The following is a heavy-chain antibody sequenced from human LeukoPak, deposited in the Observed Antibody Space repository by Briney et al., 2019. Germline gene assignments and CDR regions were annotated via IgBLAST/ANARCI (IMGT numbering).Heavy chain of an antibody. V-gene: IGHV1-18*01. J-gene: IGHJ4*02. CDR3: ARDFSFTVDY. CDR1: GYTFRSYG. Sequence: ASVRVCCKTSGYTFRSYGITWVRQTPGQGLEWMGWIYAHNGHTNYAQKFQGRVTMTADTSTNTAYMELRSLTSDDTAVYYCARDFSFTVDYWGQGTLVTASS. CDR2: IYAHNGHT.